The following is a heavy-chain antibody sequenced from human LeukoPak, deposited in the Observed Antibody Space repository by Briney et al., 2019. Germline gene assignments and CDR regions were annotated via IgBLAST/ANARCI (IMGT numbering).Heavy chain of an antibody. CDR1: GFTFSSYR. V-gene: IGHV3-48*04. CDR3: AREKLSFFDSSGYFDY. CDR2: ISSSGSAI. Sequence: GGSLRLSCAASGFTFSSYRMHWVRQAPGKGLEWVSFISSSGSAIHYADSVRGRFTISRDNAKNSLYLQMSRLRAEDTAVYYCAREKLSFFDSSGYFDYWGQGTLVTVSS. D-gene: IGHD3-22*01. J-gene: IGHJ4*02.